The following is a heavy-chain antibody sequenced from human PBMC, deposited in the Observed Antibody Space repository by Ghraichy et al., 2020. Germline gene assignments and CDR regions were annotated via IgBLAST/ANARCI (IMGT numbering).Heavy chain of an antibody. CDR3: ARYSANWHSEP. CDR1: GGSIGRNN. CDR2: IFNSESI. D-gene: IGHD6-13*01. V-gene: IGHV4-59*01. Sequence: SETLSLTCTVSGGSIGRNNWTWVRQPPGKGLEWIGNIFNSESISYNPYLKSRVTITLDASKNQFPLRLNSVTAADTAVSYCARYSANWHSEPWGRGTLVTVPS. J-gene: IGHJ2*01.